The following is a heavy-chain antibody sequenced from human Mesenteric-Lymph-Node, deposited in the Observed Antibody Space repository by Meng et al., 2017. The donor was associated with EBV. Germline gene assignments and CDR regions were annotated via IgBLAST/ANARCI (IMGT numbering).Heavy chain of an antibody. CDR2: ISTSGSTK. J-gene: IGHJ5*02. Sequence: QGQLVVSGGGLFKPGVSLRLSCAASGFTFSDYYMSWIRQSPGKGLEWIAYISTSGSTKLYADSVKGRLTISRDNAKNSLFLQMNSLQVDDTAVYYCVRGYSSGWFDPWGQGTLVTVPS. CDR3: VRGYSSGWFDP. CDR1: GFTFSDYY. D-gene: IGHD6-19*01. V-gene: IGHV3-11*01.